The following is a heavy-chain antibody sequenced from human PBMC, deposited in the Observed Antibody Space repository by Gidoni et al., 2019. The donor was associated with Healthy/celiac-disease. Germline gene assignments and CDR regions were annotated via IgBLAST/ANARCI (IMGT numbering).Heavy chain of an antibody. CDR1: GGSISSRRYY. Sequence: QLQLQESGPGLVKPSETLSLTCTVSGGSISSRRYYWGWIRQPPGTGLEGIGSIYYSGSTYYNPSLKSRVTISVDTSTNQFSLKLSSVTAADTAVYYCARHAVFWVCSGGSCYSNCFDPLVQGTLVTVSS. J-gene: IGHJ5*02. V-gene: IGHV4-39*01. D-gene: IGHD2-15*01. CDR3: ARHAVFWVCSGGSCYSNCFDP. CDR2: IYYSGST.